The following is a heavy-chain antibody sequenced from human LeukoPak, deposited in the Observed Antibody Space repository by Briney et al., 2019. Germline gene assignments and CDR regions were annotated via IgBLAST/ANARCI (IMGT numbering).Heavy chain of an antibody. CDR2: INWNGGST. CDR3: ARRKYYYDNSGIDY. Sequence: PGGSLRLSCAASGFTFSSYSMNWVRQAPGKGLEWVSGINWNGGSTAYADSVKGRFTISRDNAKNSLYLQMNSLRAEDTALYYCARRKYYYDNSGIDYWGQGTLVTVSS. D-gene: IGHD3-22*01. J-gene: IGHJ4*02. CDR1: GFTFSSYS. V-gene: IGHV3-20*04.